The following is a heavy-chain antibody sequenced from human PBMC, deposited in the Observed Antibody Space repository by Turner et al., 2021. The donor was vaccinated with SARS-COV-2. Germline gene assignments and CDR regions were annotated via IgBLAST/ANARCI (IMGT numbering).Heavy chain of an antibody. CDR2: ISYNGRNK. CDR1: GFPFSSYG. J-gene: IGHJ6*03. CDR3: AKAAGGGFYYYYMDV. D-gene: IGHD2-8*02. V-gene: IGHV3-30*18. Sequence: QVQLVESGGGVVQPGRSLRLSCVASGFPFSSYGMHWVRQAPGKGLEWVAVISYNGRNKDYADSVKVRFTISRDNSKNTLYLQMNSLRAEDTAVYYCAKAAGGGFYYYYMDVWGKGTTVTFSS.